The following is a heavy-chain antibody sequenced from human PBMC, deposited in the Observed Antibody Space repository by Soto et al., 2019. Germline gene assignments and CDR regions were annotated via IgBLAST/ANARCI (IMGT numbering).Heavy chain of an antibody. J-gene: IGHJ4*02. CDR1: CFCFSDYA. Sequence: GGSLRLSCEASCFCFSDYALRYRNQAPGKGLEWVSVITQSDCRTHFVDSVRGRFTVSGDNSKNSLSLRMNSLRDEDTAVYFCAKRSPYSRGWYSTIFDYWGQGA. CDR2: ITQSDCRT. D-gene: IGHD6-19*01. V-gene: IGHV3-23*01. CDR3: AKRSPYSRGWYSTIFDY.